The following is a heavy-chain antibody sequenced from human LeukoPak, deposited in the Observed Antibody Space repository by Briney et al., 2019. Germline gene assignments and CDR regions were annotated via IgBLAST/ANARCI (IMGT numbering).Heavy chain of an antibody. CDR3: ASAAGGEWLFLDY. CDR2: IKEDGSEK. V-gene: IGHV3-7*01. D-gene: IGHD3-3*01. J-gene: IGHJ4*02. Sequence: GGSLRLSCAASGFTFSSYWMSWVRQAPGKGLEWVANIKEDGSEKYYVDSAKGRFTISRDNAKNSLYLQMNSLRAEDTAVYYCASAAGGEWLFLDYWGQGTLVTVSS. CDR1: GFTFSSYW.